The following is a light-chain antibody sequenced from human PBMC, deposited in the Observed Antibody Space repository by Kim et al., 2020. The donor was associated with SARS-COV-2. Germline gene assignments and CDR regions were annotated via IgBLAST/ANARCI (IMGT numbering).Light chain of an antibody. J-gene: IGLJ3*02. CDR1: SSNIGSNY. CDR3: AAWDDSLSGHWV. CDR2: RNN. V-gene: IGLV1-47*01. Sequence: QSLLTQPPSASGTPGQRVTISCSGSSSNIGSNYVYWYQQLPGTAPKLLIYRNNQRPSGVPDRFSGSKSGTSASLAISGLRSEDEADYYCAAWDDSLSGHWVFGGGTQLTVL.